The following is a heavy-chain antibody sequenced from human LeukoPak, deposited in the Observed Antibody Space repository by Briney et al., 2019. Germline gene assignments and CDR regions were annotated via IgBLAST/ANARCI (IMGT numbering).Heavy chain of an antibody. CDR1: GFTFSTHW. V-gene: IGHV3-74*01. CDR2: TSPDGSRT. D-gene: IGHD3-10*01. J-gene: IGHJ4*02. Sequence: GGSLRLSCAAPGFTFSTHWMHWVRQTPGKGLVWVSRTSPDGSRTAYADSVKGRFTISRDNARDTLYLQLNSLGAEDTAVYYCARVSSLWSFDYWGQGTLVTVSS. CDR3: ARVSSLWSFDY.